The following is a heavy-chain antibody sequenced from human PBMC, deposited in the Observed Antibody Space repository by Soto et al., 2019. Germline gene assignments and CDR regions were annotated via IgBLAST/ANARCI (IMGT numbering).Heavy chain of an antibody. J-gene: IGHJ4*02. CDR1: GYTFTSYG. Sequence: QVQLVQSGAEVKKPGASVKVSCKASGYTFTSYGISWVRQAPGQGLEWMGWISAYNGNTNYAQKLQGXVXXXTXXSTSTAYMELRSLRSDDTAVYYCARGAIAPASGDYWGQGTLVTVSS. CDR2: ISAYNGNT. CDR3: ARGAIAPASGDY. V-gene: IGHV1-18*01. D-gene: IGHD6-25*01.